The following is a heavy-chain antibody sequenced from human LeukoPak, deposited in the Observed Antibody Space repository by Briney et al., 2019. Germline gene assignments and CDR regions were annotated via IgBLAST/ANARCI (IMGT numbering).Heavy chain of an antibody. J-gene: IGHJ4*02. CDR1: GFTFCSYS. CDR2: ISSSSSTI. D-gene: IGHD1-26*01. CDR3: ARGGSLNFDY. Sequence: AGGSLRLSCAASGFTFCSYSMNCVREAPGRGREWVLYISSSSSTIYYADSVKGRFTISRDNAKNSLYLQMNSLRAEDTAVYYCARGGSLNFDYWGQGTLVTVSS. V-gene: IGHV3-48*01.